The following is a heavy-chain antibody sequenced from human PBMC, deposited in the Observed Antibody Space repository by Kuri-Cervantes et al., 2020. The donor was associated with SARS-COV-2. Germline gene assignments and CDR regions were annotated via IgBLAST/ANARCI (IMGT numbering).Heavy chain of an antibody. CDR1: GYTFTGYY. Sequence: ASVKVSCKASGYTFTGYYMHWARQAPGQGLEWMGWINPNSGGTNYAQKFQGWVTMTRDTSISTAYMELSRLRSDDTAVYYCARVACTNGVCSYFDYWGQGTLVIVSS. D-gene: IGHD2-8*01. CDR3: ARVACTNGVCSYFDY. V-gene: IGHV1-2*04. CDR2: INPNSGGT. J-gene: IGHJ4*02.